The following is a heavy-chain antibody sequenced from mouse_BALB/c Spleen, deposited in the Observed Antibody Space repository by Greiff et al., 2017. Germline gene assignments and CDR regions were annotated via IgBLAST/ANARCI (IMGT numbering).Heavy chain of an antibody. Sequence: EVKLVESGGGLVQPGGSLKLSCAASGFTFSSYTMSWVRQTPEKRLEWVAYISNGGGSTYYPDTVKGRFTISRDNAKNTLYLQMSSLKSEDTAMYYCARHYDYDGAWFAYWGQGTLVTVSA. CDR2: ISNGGGST. CDR1: GFTFSSYT. D-gene: IGHD2-4*01. CDR3: ARHYDYDGAWFAY. J-gene: IGHJ3*01. V-gene: IGHV5-12-2*01.